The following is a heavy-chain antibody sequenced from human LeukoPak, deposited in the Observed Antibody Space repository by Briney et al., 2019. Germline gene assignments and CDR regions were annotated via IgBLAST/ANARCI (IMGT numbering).Heavy chain of an antibody. CDR3: ARGLGEYGDY. Sequence: GGSLRLSCVASGFTFSSYAMHWVRQAPGKGLEWVSSISSSSSYIYYADSVKGRFTISRDNAKNSLYLQMNSLRAEDTAAYYCARGLGEYGDYWGQGTLVTVSS. J-gene: IGHJ4*02. CDR2: ISSSSSYI. D-gene: IGHD3-16*01. CDR1: GFTFSSYA. V-gene: IGHV3-21*01.